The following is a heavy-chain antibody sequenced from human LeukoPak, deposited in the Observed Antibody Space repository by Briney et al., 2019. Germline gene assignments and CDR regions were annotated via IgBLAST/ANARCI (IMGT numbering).Heavy chain of an antibody. D-gene: IGHD2-2*02. V-gene: IGHV3-74*01. CDR2: ISSDGSRV. J-gene: IGHJ6*03. CDR1: GFTFSDYW. CDR3: ARSLLYRYFYMDV. Sequence: GGSLRLSCAASGFTFSDYWMHWVRQAPGKGLVWVSRISSDGSRVTYADSVKGRFTISRDNAKNTLSLQMGSLRAEDMAVYYCARSLLYRYFYMDVWGKGTTVTISS.